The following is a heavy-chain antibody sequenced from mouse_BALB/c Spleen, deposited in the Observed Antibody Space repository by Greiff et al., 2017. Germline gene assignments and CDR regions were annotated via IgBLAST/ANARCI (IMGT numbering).Heavy chain of an antibody. D-gene: IGHD2-14*01. J-gene: IGHJ2*01. V-gene: IGHV3-2*02. CDR2: ISYSGST. CDR1: GYSITSDYA. Sequence: EVKLEESGPGLVKPSQSLSLTCTVTGYSITSDYAWNWIRQFPGNKLEWMGYISYSGSTSYNPSLKSRISITRDTSKNQFFLQLNSVTTEDTATYYCARLGDYRYPFDYWGQGTTLTVSS. CDR3: ARLGDYRYPFDY.